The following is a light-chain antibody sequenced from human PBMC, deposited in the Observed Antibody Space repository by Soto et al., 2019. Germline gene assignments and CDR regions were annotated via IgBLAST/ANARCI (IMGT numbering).Light chain of an antibody. CDR3: QQRSHWIS. V-gene: IGKV3-11*01. CDR2: DTS. Sequence: ELVLRQDLANLRFSPGERATLSFRASQSVSRYLAWYQQKPGQAPRLLIYDTSYRATGIPARFSGSGSGTDFTLTISSLEPEDFAVYYCQQRSHWISFAQGTRLEIK. J-gene: IGKJ5*01. CDR1: QSVSRY.